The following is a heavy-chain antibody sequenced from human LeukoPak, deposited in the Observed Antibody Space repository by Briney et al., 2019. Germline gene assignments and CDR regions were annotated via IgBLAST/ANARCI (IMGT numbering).Heavy chain of an antibody. CDR1: GFTFSSYG. CDR2: IWYDGSNK. Sequence: GGSLRLSCAASGFTFSSYGMHWVRQAPGKGLEWEAVIWYDGSNKYYADSVKGRFTISRDNSKNTLYLQMNSLRAEDTAVYYCARDRDYGDYVDAFDIWGQGTMVTVSS. V-gene: IGHV3-33*01. D-gene: IGHD4-17*01. CDR3: ARDRDYGDYVDAFDI. J-gene: IGHJ3*02.